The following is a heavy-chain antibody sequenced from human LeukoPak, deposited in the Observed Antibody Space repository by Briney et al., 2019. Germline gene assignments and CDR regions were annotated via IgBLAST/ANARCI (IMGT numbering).Heavy chain of an antibody. CDR2: VNPSGGGT. CDR3: ARTRTFDY. CDR1: GYTFTNYY. D-gene: IGHD1-7*01. J-gene: IGHJ4*02. V-gene: IGHV1-46*01. Sequence: ASVKVSCKASGYTFTNYYIHSVRQAPGQGLEWMGMVNPSGGGTTCAQKFQGRVTMTKDMSTSTVYMELSSLRSEDTAVYYCARTRTFDYWGQGALVTVSS.